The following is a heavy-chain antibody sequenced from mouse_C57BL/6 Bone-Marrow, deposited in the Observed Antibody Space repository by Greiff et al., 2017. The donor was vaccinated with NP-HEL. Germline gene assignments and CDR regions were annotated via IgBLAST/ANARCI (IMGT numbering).Heavy chain of an antibody. V-gene: IGHV14-4*01. CDR3: THYSNYVCDY. CDR1: GFNIKDDY. CDR2: IDPENGDT. D-gene: IGHD2-5*01. Sequence: VQLQQSGAELVRPGASVKLSCTASGFNIKDDYMHWVKQRPEQGLEWIGWIDPENGDTEYASKFQGKATITAATSSNTAYLPLRRLTSEDTAVYYCTHYSNYVCDYWGQGTTRTVTS. J-gene: IGHJ2*01.